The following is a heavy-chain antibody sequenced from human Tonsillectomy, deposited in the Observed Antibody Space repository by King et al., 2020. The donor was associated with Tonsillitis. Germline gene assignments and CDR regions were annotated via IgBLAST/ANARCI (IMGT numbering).Heavy chain of an antibody. CDR1: GGSISSGGYY. Sequence: QLQESGPGLVKPSQTLSLTCTVSGGSISSGGYYWNWIRQHPGKGLEWIGSISYSGGTYYNPSLKSRLTISPDTSKNQFSLKLSSVAAADTAVYYCARSLRSRSWYFDLWGRGTLVTVSS. CDR2: ISYSGGT. J-gene: IGHJ2*01. V-gene: IGHV4-31*03. D-gene: IGHD3-3*01. CDR3: ARSLRSRSWYFDL.